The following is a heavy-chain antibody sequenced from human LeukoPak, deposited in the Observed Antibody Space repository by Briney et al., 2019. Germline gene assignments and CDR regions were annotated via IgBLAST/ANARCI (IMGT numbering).Heavy chain of an antibody. CDR1: GYSFTDYY. CDR3: AREIVAMVRGVNDAFDI. V-gene: IGHV1-2*02. J-gene: IGHJ3*02. CDR2: INPNSGGT. Sequence: ASVKVSCKTSGYSFTDYYMHWVRQAPGQGLEWMGWINPNSGGTSSAQKFQGRVTMTRDTSITTVYMELSRLRSDDTAVYYCAREIVAMVRGVNDAFDIWGQGTMVTVSS. D-gene: IGHD3-10*01.